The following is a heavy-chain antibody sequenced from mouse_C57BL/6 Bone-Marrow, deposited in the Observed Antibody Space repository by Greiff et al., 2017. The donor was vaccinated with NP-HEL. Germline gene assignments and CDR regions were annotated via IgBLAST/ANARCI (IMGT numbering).Heavy chain of an antibody. CDR1: GYTFTSYW. CDR2: INPSNGGT. CDR3: ARSYDGYSFDN. Sequence: QVQLQQPGTELVKPGASVKLSCKASGYTFTSYWMHWVKQRPGQGLEWIGNINPSNGGTNYNEKFKGTATLTVVTSSSTAYMQLSSLTSEDSAVYYCARSYDGYSFDNWGERTTLTVSS. V-gene: IGHV1-53*01. J-gene: IGHJ2*01. D-gene: IGHD2-3*01.